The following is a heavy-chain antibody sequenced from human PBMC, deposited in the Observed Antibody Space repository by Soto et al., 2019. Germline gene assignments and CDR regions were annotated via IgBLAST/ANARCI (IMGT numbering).Heavy chain of an antibody. CDR3: ARQLTGTAFAFDR. Sequence: GESMKISCKGSGYTFTSYWIAWVRQMPGKGLEWMGVIYPGDSDTRYSPSFQGQVTLSADKSISTAYLQWSGLKASDTAMYYCARQLTGTAFAFDRWGQGTLLTVS. D-gene: IGHD1-7*01. CDR2: IYPGDSDT. CDR1: GYTFTSYW. V-gene: IGHV5-51*01. J-gene: IGHJ5*02.